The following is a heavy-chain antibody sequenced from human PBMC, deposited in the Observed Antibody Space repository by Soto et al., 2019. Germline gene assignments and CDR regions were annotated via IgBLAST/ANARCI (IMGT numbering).Heavy chain of an antibody. CDR1: GFTVSSNY. Sequence: GSLRLSCAASGFTVSSNYMSWVRQAPGKGLEWVSVIYSGGSTYYADSVKGRFTISRDNSKNTLYLQMNSLRAEDTAVYYCASYTKGGYSYGYFDYWGQGTLVTVSS. V-gene: IGHV3-53*01. CDR2: IYSGGST. D-gene: IGHD5-18*01. CDR3: ASYTKGGYSYGYFDY. J-gene: IGHJ4*02.